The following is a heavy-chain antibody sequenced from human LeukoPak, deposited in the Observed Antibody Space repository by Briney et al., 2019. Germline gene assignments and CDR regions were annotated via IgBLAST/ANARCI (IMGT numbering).Heavy chain of an antibody. V-gene: IGHV1-18*01. CDR1: GYSFTSYG. Sequence: KISCKGSGYSFTSYGISWVRQAPGQGLEWMGWISAYNGNTNYAQKLQGRVTMTTDTSTSTAYMELRSLRSDDTAVYYCARASGYANSDFDYWGQGTLVTVSS. J-gene: IGHJ4*02. CDR2: ISAYNGNT. D-gene: IGHD5-18*01. CDR3: ARASGYANSDFDY.